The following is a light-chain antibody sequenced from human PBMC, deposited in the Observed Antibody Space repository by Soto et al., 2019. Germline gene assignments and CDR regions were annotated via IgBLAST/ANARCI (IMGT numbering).Light chain of an antibody. V-gene: IGKV1D-12*01. CDR1: ESVGNW. J-gene: IGKJ4*01. Sequence: DIQMTQSPSFVSAFVGDRITITCRANESVGNWLAWYQQKPGKAPRLLTYAASTLQSGVPSRFSGSRSGTDFSLTVSSLQPEDFGTYYCQQANSFPLTFGGGTKVDIK. CDR2: AAS. CDR3: QQANSFPLT.